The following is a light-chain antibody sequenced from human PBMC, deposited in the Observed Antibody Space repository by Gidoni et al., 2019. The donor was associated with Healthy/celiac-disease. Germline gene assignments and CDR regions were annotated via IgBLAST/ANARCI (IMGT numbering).Light chain of an antibody. J-gene: IGKJ4*01. CDR2: DAS. CDR3: QQRSNWPTT. CDR1: QSVSSY. Sequence: EIVLTQSPATLSLSPGERATLSCRASQSVSSYLAWYQQKPGQAPRLLIYDASNRATGIPARFSGSGSGTDFTLTMRSLEPEDFAVYYCQQRSNWPTTFXGXTKVEIK. V-gene: IGKV3-11*01.